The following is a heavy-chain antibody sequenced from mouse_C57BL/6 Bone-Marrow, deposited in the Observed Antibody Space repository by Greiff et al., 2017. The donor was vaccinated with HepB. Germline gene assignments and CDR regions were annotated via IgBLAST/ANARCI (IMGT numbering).Heavy chain of an antibody. Sequence: VQRVESGAELVRPGTSVKMSCKASGYTFTNYWIGWAKQRPGHGLEWIGDIYPGGGYTNYNEKFKGKATLTADKSSSTAYMQFSSLTSEDSAIYYCARERNYGSSYGYFDVWGTGTTVTVSS. CDR2: IYPGGGYT. CDR3: ARERNYGSSYGYFDV. CDR1: GYTFTNYW. V-gene: IGHV1-63*01. D-gene: IGHD1-1*01. J-gene: IGHJ1*03.